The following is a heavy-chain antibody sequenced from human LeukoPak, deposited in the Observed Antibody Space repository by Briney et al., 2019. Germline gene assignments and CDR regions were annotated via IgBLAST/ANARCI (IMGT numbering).Heavy chain of an antibody. D-gene: IGHD1-1*01. V-gene: IGHV1-2*02. CDR3: ARDDTRKSYISNPVY. J-gene: IGHJ4*02. CDR2: INPNSGGT. Sequence: ASVKVSCKASGYTFTGYYMHSVRQAPGQGLEWMGWINPNSGGTNYAQKFQGRVTMTRDTSISTAYMELSRLRSDDTAVYYCARDDTRKSYISNPVYWGQGTLVTVSS. CDR1: GYTFTGYY.